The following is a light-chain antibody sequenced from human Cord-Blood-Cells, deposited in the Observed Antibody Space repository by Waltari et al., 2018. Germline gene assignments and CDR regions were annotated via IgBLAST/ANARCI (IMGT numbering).Light chain of an antibody. CDR2: EVS. J-gene: IGLJ1*01. Sequence: QSALTQPPSASGSPGQSVTISCTGTSSDVGGYNYVSWYQQHPGKAPKLMIYEVSKRSSGVPDRFSGSKSGNTASQTVSGLQAEDEADYYCSSYAGSNNLVFGTGTKVTVL. CDR1: SSDVGGYNY. CDR3: SSYAGSNNLV. V-gene: IGLV2-8*01.